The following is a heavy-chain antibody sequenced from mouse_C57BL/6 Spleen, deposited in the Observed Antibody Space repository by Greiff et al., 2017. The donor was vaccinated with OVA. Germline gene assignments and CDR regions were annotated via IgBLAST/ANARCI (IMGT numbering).Heavy chain of an antibody. J-gene: IGHJ4*01. CDR2: ISSGGDYI. Sequence: VQLKESGEGLVKPGGSLKLSCAASGFTFSSYAMSWVRQTPEKRLEWVAYISSGGDYIYYADTVKGRFTISRDNARNTLYLQMSSLKSEDTAMYYCTRGHYYGSRGAMDYWGQGTSVTVSS. D-gene: IGHD1-1*01. V-gene: IGHV5-9-1*02. CDR3: TRGHYYGSRGAMDY. CDR1: GFTFSSYA.